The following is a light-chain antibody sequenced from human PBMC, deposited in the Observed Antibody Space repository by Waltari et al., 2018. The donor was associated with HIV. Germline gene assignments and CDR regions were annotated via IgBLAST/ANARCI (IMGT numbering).Light chain of an antibody. CDR2: GAS. CDR3: QQYHNWPPWT. V-gene: IGKV3-15*01. CDR1: QSVSTN. Sequence: ELVMTQSPPTLSVSPGERATLSCRASQSVSTNLAWYQQKPSQAPRLLIYGASTRATGIPARFSGSGSGTEFTLTISSLQSEDFAVYYCQQYHNWPPWTFGQGTKVEIK. J-gene: IGKJ1*01.